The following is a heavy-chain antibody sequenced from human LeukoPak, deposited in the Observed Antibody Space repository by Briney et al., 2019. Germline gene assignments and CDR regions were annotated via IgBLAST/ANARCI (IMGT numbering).Heavy chain of an antibody. D-gene: IGHD3-22*01. Sequence: GESLKISCKGSGYSFTSDRIAWVRQMPGKGLEWMGIIYPGDSETTYSPSFQGQVTISVDKSINTAYLQWSSLRTSDTAMYYCARLDEDFYYDGSGFYFWGQGTLVTVSS. J-gene: IGHJ1*01. CDR2: IYPGDSET. CDR3: ARLDEDFYYDGSGFYF. V-gene: IGHV5-51*01. CDR1: GYSFTSDR.